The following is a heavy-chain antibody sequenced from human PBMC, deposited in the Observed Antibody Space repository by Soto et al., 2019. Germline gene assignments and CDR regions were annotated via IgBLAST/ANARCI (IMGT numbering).Heavy chain of an antibody. J-gene: IGHJ6*02. V-gene: IGHV1-2*04. D-gene: IGHD2-2*01. Sequence: ASVKVSCKASGYTFTGYYMHWVRQAPGQGLEWMGWINPNSGGTNYAQKFQGWVTMTRDTSISTAYMELSRLRSDDTAVYYCARAPIVVVPAATSHHYYGMAVSAQGTTVTGSS. CDR1: GYTFTGYY. CDR2: INPNSGGT. CDR3: ARAPIVVVPAATSHHYYGMAV.